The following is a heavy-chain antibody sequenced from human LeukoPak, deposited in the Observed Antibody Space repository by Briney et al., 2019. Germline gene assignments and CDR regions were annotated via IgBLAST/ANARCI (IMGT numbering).Heavy chain of an antibody. Sequence: GASVRVSCKTSGYTFTGYFLHWVRQVPGQGLEWMGWINPDTGDTNYARKFQGRVTMTRDTSISTAYMELSWLNSDDTAVYYCARTYYDDSDGYYYGYWGQGTLVTVSS. V-gene: IGHV1-2*02. D-gene: IGHD3-22*01. CDR3: ARTYYDDSDGYYYGY. CDR2: INPDTGDT. J-gene: IGHJ4*02. CDR1: GYTFTGYF.